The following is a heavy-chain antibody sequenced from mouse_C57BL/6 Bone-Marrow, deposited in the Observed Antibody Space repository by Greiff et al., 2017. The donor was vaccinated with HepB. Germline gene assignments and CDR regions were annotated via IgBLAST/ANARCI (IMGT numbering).Heavy chain of an antibody. V-gene: IGHV1-15*01. D-gene: IGHD3-2*02. CDR2: IDPETGGT. Sequence: QVQLKQSGAELVRPGASVTLSCKASGYTFTDYEMHWVKQTPVHGLEWIGAIDPETGGTAYNQKFKGKAILTADKSSSTAYMELRSLTSEDSAVYYCTRYFLDSSGYGDYWGQGTSVTVSS. CDR3: TRYFLDSSGYGDY. J-gene: IGHJ4*01. CDR1: GYTFTDYE.